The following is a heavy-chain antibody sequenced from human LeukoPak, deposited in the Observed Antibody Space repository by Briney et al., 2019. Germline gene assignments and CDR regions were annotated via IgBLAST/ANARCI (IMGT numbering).Heavy chain of an antibody. D-gene: IGHD2-8*01. CDR3: ARDNGEWRLNWFDH. CDR1: GFTFTTYV. J-gene: IGHJ5*02. V-gene: IGHV3-33*01. Sequence: GGSPRLSCAASGFTFTTYVMHWGRQAPGKGLDWVALIWDDGNNKYYADSVKGRFTISRDNSKNTLYLQMNSLRAEDTAVYYCARDNGEWRLNWFDHWGQGTLVTVSS. CDR2: IWDDGNNK.